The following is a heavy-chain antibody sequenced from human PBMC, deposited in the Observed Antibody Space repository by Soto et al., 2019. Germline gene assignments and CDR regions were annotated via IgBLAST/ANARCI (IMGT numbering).Heavy chain of an antibody. CDR1: GYIFTDLY. Sequence: QVQLVQSGAEVKKPGASVNVSCKASGYIFTDLYIHWVRQVTAQGLEWMGWINPDSGVTNFAQKFQGRVTMTRNTSVTTAYMDLSRLTSDYTAIYDCPRGGSGHSYYGMDVWGQGTTVTVSS. CDR2: INPDSGVT. J-gene: IGHJ6*02. CDR3: PRGGSGHSYYGMDV. V-gene: IGHV1-2*02. D-gene: IGHD2-15*01.